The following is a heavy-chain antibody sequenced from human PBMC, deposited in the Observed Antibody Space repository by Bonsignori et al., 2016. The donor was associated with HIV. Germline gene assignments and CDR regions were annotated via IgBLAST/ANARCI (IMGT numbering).Heavy chain of an antibody. Sequence: WVRQAPGQGLQWMGWIKPKSGITNYAQNFKGRVTMSRDMSSNTVYMELSGLRSDDTAVYYCAGVIVESSSSLDQWGQGALVTVSS. V-gene: IGHV1-2*02. J-gene: IGHJ5*02. CDR2: IKPKSGIT. CDR3: AGVIVESSSSLDQ. D-gene: IGHD1-26*01.